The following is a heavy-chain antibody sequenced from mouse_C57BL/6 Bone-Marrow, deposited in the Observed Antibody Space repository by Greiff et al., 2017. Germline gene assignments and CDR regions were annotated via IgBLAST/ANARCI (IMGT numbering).Heavy chain of an antibody. Sequence: QVQLQQPGAELVRPGSSVKLSCKASGYTFTSYWMDWVKQRPGQGLEWIGNIYPSDSATHYNQKFKDKATLTADKSSSTAYMQLSSLTSEDSAVYYCSRHHYGSSMDYWGQGTSVTVSS. D-gene: IGHD1-1*01. V-gene: IGHV1-61*01. J-gene: IGHJ4*01. CDR3: SRHHYGSSMDY. CDR2: IYPSDSAT. CDR1: GYTFTSYW.